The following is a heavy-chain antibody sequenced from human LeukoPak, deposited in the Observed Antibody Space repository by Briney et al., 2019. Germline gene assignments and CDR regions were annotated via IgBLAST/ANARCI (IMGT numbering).Heavy chain of an antibody. CDR2: IYHSGST. CDR1: GGSISNSNYY. V-gene: IGHV4-31*03. CDR3: TRANYYDSTGYLPVVYPSDY. D-gene: IGHD3-22*01. Sequence: SETLSLTCTVSGGSISNSNYYWSWIRQDPAKGLEWIGYIYHSGSTYYNPALKSRVTISLDTSKNQFSLKLRSVTAADTAVYYCTRANYYDSTGYLPVVYPSDYWGQGTLVTVSS. J-gene: IGHJ4*02.